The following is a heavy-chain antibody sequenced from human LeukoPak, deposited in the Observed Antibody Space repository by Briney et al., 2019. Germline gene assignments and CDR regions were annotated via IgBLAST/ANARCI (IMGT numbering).Heavy chain of an antibody. J-gene: IGHJ4*02. CDR3: AREGKYSSPYFDY. CDR1: GGSISSYY. V-gene: IGHV4-59*12. D-gene: IGHD6-6*01. CDR2: IYYSGST. Sequence: SETLSLTCTVSGGSISSYYWSWIRQPPGKGLEWIGYIYYSGSTNYNPSLKSRVTISVDTSKNQFSLKLSSVTAADTAVYYCAREGKYSSPYFDYWGQGTLVTVSS.